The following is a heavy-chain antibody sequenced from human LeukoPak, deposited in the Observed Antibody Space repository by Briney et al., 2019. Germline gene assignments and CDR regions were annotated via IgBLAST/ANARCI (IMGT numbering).Heavy chain of an antibody. CDR2: ISNSSSYI. V-gene: IGHV3-21*01. D-gene: IGHD3-10*01. J-gene: IGHJ5*02. CDR3: ARGMVREFDP. CDR1: GFTFSSYS. Sequence: GSLRLSCAASGFTFSSYSMNWVRQAPGKGLEWVSSISNSSSYIYYADSVKGRFTISRDNAKNSLYLQMNSLRAEDTAVYYCARGMVREFDPWGQGTLVTVSS.